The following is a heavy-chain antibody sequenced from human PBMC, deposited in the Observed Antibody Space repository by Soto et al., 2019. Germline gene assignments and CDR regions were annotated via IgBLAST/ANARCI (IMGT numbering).Heavy chain of an antibody. D-gene: IGHD3-10*02. Sequence: GGSLRLSCAASGFTFSSYSMSWVRQAPGKGLEWVSAISGSGGSTYYADSVKGRFTISRDNSKNTLYLQMNSLRAEDTAVYYCAKDNDRGVINYFDYWGQGTLVTVSS. CDR1: GFTFSSYS. CDR3: AKDNDRGVINYFDY. CDR2: ISGSGGST. J-gene: IGHJ4*02. V-gene: IGHV3-23*01.